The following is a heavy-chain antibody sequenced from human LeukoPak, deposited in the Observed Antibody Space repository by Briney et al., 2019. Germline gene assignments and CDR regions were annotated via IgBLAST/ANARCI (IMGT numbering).Heavy chain of an antibody. D-gene: IGHD3-22*01. V-gene: IGHV3-7*01. J-gene: IGHJ4*02. CDR3: ARAGYYDSGRYYHDY. Sequence: PGGSLRLSCAASGFTFRSYWMSWVRQAPGKGLEWVANIKEDGSEKYYVDSVKGRFTISRDNAKNSLYLQMNSLRAEDTAVYYCARAGYYDSGRYYHDYWGQGTLVTVSS. CDR1: GFTFRSYW. CDR2: IKEDGSEK.